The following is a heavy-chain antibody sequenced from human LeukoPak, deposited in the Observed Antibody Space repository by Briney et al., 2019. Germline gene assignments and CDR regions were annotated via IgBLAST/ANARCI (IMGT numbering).Heavy chain of an antibody. J-gene: IGHJ5*02. CDR3: ARGIRAAGNWFDP. CDR1: GYTFTGYY. CDR2: INPNSGGT. V-gene: IGHV1-2*02. D-gene: IGHD6-13*01. Sequence: ASVKVSCKASGYTFTGYYMHWVRQAPGQGLEWIGWINPNSGGTNYAQKFQGRVTMTRDTSISTAYMELSRLRSDDTAVYYCARGIRAAGNWFDPWGQGTLVTVSS.